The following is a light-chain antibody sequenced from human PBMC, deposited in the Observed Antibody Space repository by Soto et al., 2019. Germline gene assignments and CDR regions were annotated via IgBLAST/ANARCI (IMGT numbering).Light chain of an antibody. CDR2: EVS. J-gene: IGLJ3*02. CDR1: SNDVGGNNF. Sequence: QSALTQPRSVSGSPGQSVTISCTGTSNDVGGNNFVSWYQQLPGKAPKLMISEVSNRPSGVSNRFSGSKSGNTASLTISGLQADDEGDDYCYSYAGSCTWVFGGGTKLTVL. V-gene: IGLV2-11*01. CDR3: YSYAGSCTWV.